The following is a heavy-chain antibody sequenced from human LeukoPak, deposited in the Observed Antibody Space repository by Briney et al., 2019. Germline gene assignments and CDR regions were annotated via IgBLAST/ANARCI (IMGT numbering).Heavy chain of an antibody. J-gene: IGHJ4*02. CDR3: ARDAPGDYPLG. V-gene: IGHV3-33*08. CDR2: IWYDGSNK. Sequence: GRSLRLSCAASGFTFSSYAMHWVRQAPGKGLEWVAVIWYDGSNKYYADSVKGRFTISRDNSKNTLYLQMNSLRAEDTAVYYCARDAPGDYPLGWGQGTLVTVSS. CDR1: GFTFSSYA. D-gene: IGHD4-17*01.